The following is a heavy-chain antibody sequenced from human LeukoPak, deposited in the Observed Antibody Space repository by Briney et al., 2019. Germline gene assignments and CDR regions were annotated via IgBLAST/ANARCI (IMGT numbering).Heavy chain of an antibody. J-gene: IGHJ4*02. CDR3: ATSESQTKFDY. Sequence: GESLKISCKGSGYSFTTYWIGWVRQMPGKGLEWMGIIFPGDSDTIYSPSFQGQVTISADKSINTAYLQWSSLKASDTAMYFCATSESQTKFDYWGQGTQVIVST. CDR2: IFPGDSDT. CDR1: GYSFTTYW. V-gene: IGHV5-51*01. D-gene: IGHD1/OR15-1a*01.